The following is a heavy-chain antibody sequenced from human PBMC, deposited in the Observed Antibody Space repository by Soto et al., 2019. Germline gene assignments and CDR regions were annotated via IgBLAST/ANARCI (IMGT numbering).Heavy chain of an antibody. Sequence: QVHLQESGPGLVRPSETLSLTCLVSGGTISNYYWSWVRQPAGRGLEWFGRVSARGTTTYNPSLKSRVTMSVDTSKNQFSPKLSFVTAADTAVYFCARDSMVRGRSVDWLEPGGQGTLVTVSS. D-gene: IGHD3-10*01. V-gene: IGHV4-4*07. CDR2: VSARGTT. CDR3: ARDSMVRGRSVDWLEP. J-gene: IGHJ5*02. CDR1: GGTISNYY.